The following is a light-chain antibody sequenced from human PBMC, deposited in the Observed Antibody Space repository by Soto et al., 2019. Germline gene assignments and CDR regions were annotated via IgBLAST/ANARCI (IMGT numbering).Light chain of an antibody. V-gene: IGKV3-20*01. CDR3: QQHGSSRWT. CDR1: QSVSSSY. Sequence: EIVLTQSPGTLSLSPGEIATLSCRASQSVSSSYSAWYQQKPGQAPRLLIYGASSRANGIPDRFSGSGSGTDFTLTISRLEPEDFAVYYCQQHGSSRWTFGQGTKVEIK. J-gene: IGKJ1*01. CDR2: GAS.